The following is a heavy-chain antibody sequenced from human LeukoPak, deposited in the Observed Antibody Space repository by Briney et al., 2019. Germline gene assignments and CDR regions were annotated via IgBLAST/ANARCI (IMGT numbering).Heavy chain of an antibody. CDR1: GLTFNNAW. CDR3: ARGPSSTYYYDSSGYYIDY. D-gene: IGHD3-22*01. J-gene: IGHJ4*02. V-gene: IGHV3-21*01. Sequence: GGSLRLSCAASGLTFNNAWMSWVRQAPGKGLEWVSSISSSSSYIYYADSVKGRFTISRDNAKNSLYLQMNSLRAEDTAVYYCARGPSSTYYYDSSGYYIDYWGQGTLVTVSS. CDR2: ISSSSSYI.